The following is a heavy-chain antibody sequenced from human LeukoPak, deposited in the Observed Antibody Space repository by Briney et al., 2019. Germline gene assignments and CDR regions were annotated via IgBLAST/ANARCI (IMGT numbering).Heavy chain of an antibody. V-gene: IGHV4-61*01. Sequence: SETLSLTCTVSGGSVSSSSYYWSWIRQPPGKGLEWIGYIYYSGSTNYNPSLKSRVTISVDTSKNQFSLKLSSVTAADTAVYYCARVLAHYDILTGYYTPYFDYWGQGTLVTVSS. CDR2: IYYSGST. J-gene: IGHJ4*02. CDR3: ARVLAHYDILTGYYTPYFDY. D-gene: IGHD3-9*01. CDR1: GGSVSSSSYY.